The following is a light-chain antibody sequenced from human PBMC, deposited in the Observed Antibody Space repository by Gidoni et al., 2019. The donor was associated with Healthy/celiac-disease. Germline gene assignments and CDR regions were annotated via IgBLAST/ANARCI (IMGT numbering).Light chain of an antibody. CDR3: QKYNSAPRT. J-gene: IGKJ1*01. V-gene: IGKV1-27*01. CDR1: QGISNY. Sequence: DIQMTQSPSSLSAFVGDRVTITCRASQGISNYLAWYQQKPGKVPKLLIYAASTLQSGVQSRFSGSGSGTDFPLTISSLQPDDVATYYCQKYNSAPRTFGQGTKVEIK. CDR2: AAS.